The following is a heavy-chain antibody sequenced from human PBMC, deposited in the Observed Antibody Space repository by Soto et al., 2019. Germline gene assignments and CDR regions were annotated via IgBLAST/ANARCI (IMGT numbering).Heavy chain of an antibody. Sequence: LSLTCTVSGGSITNNNYYWGWIRQPPGKGLEWIGSIYYSGTTYYNPSLKSRVTISVDTSKNQFSLKLSFVTAADTAVYHCARHHSYDRYCTSTSCLRNWFDPWGQGTLVTVSS. D-gene: IGHD2-2*01. CDR1: GGSITNNNYY. J-gene: IGHJ5*02. V-gene: IGHV4-39*01. CDR3: ARHHSYDRYCTSTSCLRNWFDP. CDR2: IYYSGTT.